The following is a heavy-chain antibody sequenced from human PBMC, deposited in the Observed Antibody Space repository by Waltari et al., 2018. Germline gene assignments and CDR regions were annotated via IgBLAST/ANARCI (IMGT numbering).Heavy chain of an antibody. CDR3: ARVRTGSYTLD. CDR1: GGSISSGSYY. CDR2: IYTSGST. J-gene: IGHJ4*02. V-gene: IGHV4-61*09. D-gene: IGHD3-16*01. Sequence: QVQLQESGPGLVKPSQTLSLTCTVSGGSISSGSYYWSWIRQPAGKGLEWIGYIYTSGSTNYNPSLKSRVTISVDTSKNQFSLKLSSVTAADTAVYYCARVRTGSYTLDWGQGTLVTVSS.